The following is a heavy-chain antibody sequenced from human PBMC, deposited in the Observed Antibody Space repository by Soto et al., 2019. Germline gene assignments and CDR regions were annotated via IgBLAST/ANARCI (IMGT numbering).Heavy chain of an antibody. D-gene: IGHD2-8*02. Sequence: QVQLVQSGAEVKKPGSSVKVSCKASGGTFSRYTFTWVRQAPGQGLEWMGRIIPILDIPNYAQNFQGRVTITAHKSLSTPYTELRSMASDDTAVYCCAGHFAGVLVLGTSPPGGDNDGWAVWGQGTTVTVSS. J-gene: IGHJ6*02. V-gene: IGHV1-69*02. CDR3: AGHFAGVLVLGTSPPGGDNDGWAV. CDR1: GGTFSRYT. CDR2: IIPILDIP.